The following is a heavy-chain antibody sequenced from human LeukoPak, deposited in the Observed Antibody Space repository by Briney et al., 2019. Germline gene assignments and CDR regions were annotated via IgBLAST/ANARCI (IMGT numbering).Heavy chain of an antibody. V-gene: IGHV3-30-3*01. CDR2: ISYDGSNK. Sequence: GGSLRLSCAASGFTFSSYAMHWVRQAPGKGLEWVAVISYDGSNKYYADSVKGRFTISRDNAKNSLYLQMNSLRAEDTAVYYCARSLAAALGVWGKGTTVTVSS. D-gene: IGHD6-13*01. J-gene: IGHJ6*04. CDR1: GFTFSSYA. CDR3: ARSLAAALGV.